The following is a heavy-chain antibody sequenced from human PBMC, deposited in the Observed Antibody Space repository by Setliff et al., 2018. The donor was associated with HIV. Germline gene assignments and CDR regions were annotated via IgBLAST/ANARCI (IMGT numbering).Heavy chain of an antibody. CDR2: INPKSGGT. CDR1: GYTFTGYY. V-gene: IGHV1-2*06. J-gene: IGHJ3*02. Sequence: ASVKVSCKAPGYTFTGYYMHWVRQAPGQGPEWLGRINPKSGGTRYAQKFQGRVSMTRDTAISTAYMELNRLRSDDSAVYYCARLPFITIFGVLNGDDGFDIWGQGTMVTVSS. CDR3: ARLPFITIFGVLNGDDGFDI. D-gene: IGHD3-3*01.